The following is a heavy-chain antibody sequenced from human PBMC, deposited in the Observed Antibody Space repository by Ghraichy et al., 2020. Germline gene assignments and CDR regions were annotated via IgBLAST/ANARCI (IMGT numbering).Heavy chain of an antibody. D-gene: IGHD2-15*01. CDR2: IKQDGSEK. CDR3: ARGAPYSGFDP. V-gene: IGHV3-7*01. J-gene: IGHJ5*02. CDR1: GFTFSSYW. Sequence: LSLTCAASGFTFSSYWMSWVRQAPGKGLEWVANIKQDGSEKYYVDSVKGRFTISRDNAKNSLYLQMNSLRAEDTAVYYCARGAPYSGFDPWGQGTLVTVSS.